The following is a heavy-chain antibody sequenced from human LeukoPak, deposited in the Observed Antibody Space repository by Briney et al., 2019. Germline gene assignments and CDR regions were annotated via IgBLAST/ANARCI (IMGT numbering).Heavy chain of an antibody. J-gene: IGHJ4*02. V-gene: IGHV1-2*02. CDR2: INSNTGGT. CDR3: ARDVLGYNSSSSD. D-gene: IGHD5-24*01. CDR1: GYSFTGYY. Sequence: ASVKVSCKASGYSFTGYYIHWARQAPGKGLEWVGWINSNTGGTKYAQKFQDRVTVTRDKSINTVHMELSRLRSDDTAVYFCARDVLGYNSSSSDWGQGTLVSVSS.